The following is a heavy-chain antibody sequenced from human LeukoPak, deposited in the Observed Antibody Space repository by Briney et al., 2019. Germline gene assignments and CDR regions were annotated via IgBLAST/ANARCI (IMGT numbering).Heavy chain of an antibody. CDR2: TYYRSQWHN. J-gene: IGHJ3*01. CDR3: AGGYAFDV. V-gene: IGHV6-1*01. Sequence: SQTLSLTCAISGDSLSNNNHAWNWIRQSPSRGLEWLGRTYYRSQWHNDYARSVMGRISIDPDTSKNQFSLHLSSVTPDHTAVYYCAGGYAFDVWGQGTMVTVSS. CDR1: GDSLSNNNHA.